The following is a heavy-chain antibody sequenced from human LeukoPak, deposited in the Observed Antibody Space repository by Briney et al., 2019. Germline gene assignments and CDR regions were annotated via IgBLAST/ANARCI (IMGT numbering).Heavy chain of an antibody. CDR3: ARVYRRDGLNFDGFDI. J-gene: IGHJ3*02. CDR1: SGSINSDGYY. V-gene: IGHV4-61*02. Sequence: SETLSLTCAVSSGSINSDGYYWSWIRQPAGKGLEWIGRVYSSGSANYSPSLKSRVIISIDTSKNQFSLRLSSATAADTAVYYCARVYRRDGLNFDGFDIWGQGTMVTVS. D-gene: IGHD5-24*01. CDR2: VYSSGSA.